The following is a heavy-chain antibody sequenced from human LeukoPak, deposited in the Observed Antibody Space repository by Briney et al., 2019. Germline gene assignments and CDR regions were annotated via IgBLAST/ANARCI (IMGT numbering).Heavy chain of an antibody. CDR2: ISGSGGST. D-gene: IGHD3-22*01. CDR1: GFTFSSYG. Sequence: GGSLRLSCAASGFTFSSYGMSWVRQAPGKGLEWVSAISGSGGSTYYADSVKGRFTISRDNSKNTLYLQMNSLRAEDTAVYHCAKDLRPYYYDSSGYKAPDYWGQGTLVTVSS. CDR3: AKDLRPYYYDSSGYKAPDY. V-gene: IGHV3-23*01. J-gene: IGHJ4*02.